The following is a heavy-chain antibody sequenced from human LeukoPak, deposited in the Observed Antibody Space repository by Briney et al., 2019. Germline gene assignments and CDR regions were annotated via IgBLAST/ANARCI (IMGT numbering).Heavy chain of an antibody. CDR1: GFTFSTYA. D-gene: IGHD3/OR15-3a*01. CDR2: ISYDGSSK. V-gene: IGHV3-30*04. J-gene: IGHJ6*03. CDR3: ARPTWTNYMDV. Sequence: PGRSLRLSCAASGFTFSTYAMHWVRQAPGKGLEWVAVISYDGSSKYYADSVKGRFTISRDNSKNTLYLQMNSLRAEDTAVYFCARPTWTNYMDVWGKGTAVTISS.